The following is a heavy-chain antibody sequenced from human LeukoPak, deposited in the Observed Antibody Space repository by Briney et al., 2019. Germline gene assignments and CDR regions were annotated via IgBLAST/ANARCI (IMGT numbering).Heavy chain of an antibody. CDR1: GFTFSSYA. CDR2: ISGSGGST. V-gene: IGHV3-23*01. CDR3: AKVGGWQYYFDY. J-gene: IGHJ4*02. D-gene: IGHD6-19*01. Sequence: VGSLRLSCAASGFTFSSYAMSWVRQAPGRGLEWVSSISGSGGSTYYADSVKGRFTISRDNSKNTLDLQMSSLRAEDTAIYYCAKVGGWQYYFDYWGQGTLVTVSS.